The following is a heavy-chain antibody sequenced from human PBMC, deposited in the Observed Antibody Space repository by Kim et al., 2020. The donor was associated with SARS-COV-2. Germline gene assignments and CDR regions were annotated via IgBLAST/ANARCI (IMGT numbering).Heavy chain of an antibody. CDR1: GASISSYY. CDR3: ARQSGYDSPFGF. CDR2: IYYSGNT. J-gene: IGHJ4*02. Sequence: SETLSLTCTVSGASISSYYWSWIRQPPGKGLDWIGYIYYSGNTNSNPSPKRRVPISVDTSTNQYSLNLSSVSAAATAVDFCARQSGYDSPFGFCGQGT. D-gene: IGHD5-12*01. V-gene: IGHV4-59*08.